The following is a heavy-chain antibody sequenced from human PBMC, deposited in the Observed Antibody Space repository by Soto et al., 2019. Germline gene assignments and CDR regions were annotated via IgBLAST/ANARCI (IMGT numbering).Heavy chain of an antibody. CDR3: ARAVEMAPIRYYFDY. J-gene: IGHJ4*02. V-gene: IGHV4-59*01. D-gene: IGHD5-12*01. Sequence: SETLSLTCTVSGGSISSYYWSWIRQPPGKGLEWIGYIYYSGSTNYNPSLKSRVTISVDTSKNQFSLKLSSVTAADTAVYYCARAVEMAPIRYYFDYWGQGTLVTVSS. CDR1: GGSISSYY. CDR2: IYYSGST.